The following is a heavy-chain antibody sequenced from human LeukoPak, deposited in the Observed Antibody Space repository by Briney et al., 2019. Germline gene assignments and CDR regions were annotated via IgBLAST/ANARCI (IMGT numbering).Heavy chain of an antibody. Sequence: PSETLSLTCTVSGYSISSGYYWGWIRQPPGKGLEWIGSIYYSGSTYYNPSLKSRVTISVDTSKNQFSLKLSSVTAADTAVYYCARDGRYYGSGSYSQYYYYYYMDVWGKGTTVTVSS. CDR2: IYYSGST. D-gene: IGHD3-10*01. CDR1: GYSISSGYY. J-gene: IGHJ6*03. CDR3: ARDGRYYGSGSYSQYYYYYYMDV. V-gene: IGHV4-38-2*02.